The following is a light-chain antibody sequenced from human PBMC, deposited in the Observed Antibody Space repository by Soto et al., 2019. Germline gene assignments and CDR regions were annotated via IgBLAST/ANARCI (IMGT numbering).Light chain of an antibody. CDR3: SLYTSENAYV. J-gene: IGLJ1*01. V-gene: IGLV2-18*01. CDR1: STDFVSYNR. CDR2: EVS. Sequence: QSALTQPPSVSGCPGQSVTSSCTGTSTDFVSYNRVSWYQQPPGTAPKLMIYEVSKRPSGVPDRFSGSKSGNTASLTISGLQAADEADYYCSLYTSENAYVFGTGTKVTVL.